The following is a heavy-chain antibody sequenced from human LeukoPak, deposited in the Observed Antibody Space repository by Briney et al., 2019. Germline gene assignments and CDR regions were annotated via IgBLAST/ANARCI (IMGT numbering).Heavy chain of an antibody. Sequence: SETLSLTCAVSGGSISSSNWWSWVRQPPGKGLEWIGEIYHSGSTNYNPSLKSRVTISVDKSKNQFSLKLSSVTAADTAVYYCAVNSGYENYFDYWGQGTLVTVSS. CDR1: GGSISSSNW. CDR3: AVNSGYENYFDY. V-gene: IGHV4-4*02. CDR2: IYHSGST. D-gene: IGHD5-12*01. J-gene: IGHJ4*02.